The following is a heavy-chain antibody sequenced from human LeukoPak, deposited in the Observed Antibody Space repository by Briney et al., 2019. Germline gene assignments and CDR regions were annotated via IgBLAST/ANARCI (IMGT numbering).Heavy chain of an antibody. Sequence: GESLKISCKCSGYSFTSYWIGWVRQLPGKGLEWMGIIYPGDSDTRYSPSFQGQVTISVDKSISTAYLQWSSLKASDTAIYYCAKIDRQYCSRSSCYALDYWGQGTQVTVSS. J-gene: IGHJ4*02. CDR2: IYPGDSDT. CDR1: GYSFTSYW. D-gene: IGHD2-2*01. CDR3: AKIDRQYCSRSSCYALDY. V-gene: IGHV5-51*01.